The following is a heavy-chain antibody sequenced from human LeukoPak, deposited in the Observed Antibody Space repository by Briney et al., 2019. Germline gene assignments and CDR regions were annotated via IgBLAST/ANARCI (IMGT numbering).Heavy chain of an antibody. Sequence: PGGSLRLSCAASGFTFSSYGMHWVRQAPGKGLEWVAFIRYDGSNKYYADSVKGRFTISRDNSKNTLYLQMNSLRAEDTAVYYCAKVTEGATLDFWSGYPYYFDYWGQGTLVTVSS. CDR3: AKVTEGATLDFWSGYPYYFDY. V-gene: IGHV3-30*02. CDR2: IRYDGSNK. CDR1: GFTFSSYG. D-gene: IGHD3-3*01. J-gene: IGHJ4*02.